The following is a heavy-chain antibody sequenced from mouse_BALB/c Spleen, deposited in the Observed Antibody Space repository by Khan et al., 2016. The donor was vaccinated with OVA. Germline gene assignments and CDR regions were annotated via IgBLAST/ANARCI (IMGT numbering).Heavy chain of an antibody. J-gene: IGHJ3*01. D-gene: IGHD2-1*01. CDR2: ISSGGDNT. V-gene: IGHV5-9*03. Sequence: EVELVESGGGLVKPGGSLKLSCAASGFTFSSFSMSWVRQTPEKRLEWVATISSGGDNTYYPDSVKGRFTISRDNAKNNLYLQMSSLRSEDTAFYYCARSNYGTFAYWGQGTLVTVSA. CDR1: GFTFSSFS. CDR3: ARSNYGTFAY.